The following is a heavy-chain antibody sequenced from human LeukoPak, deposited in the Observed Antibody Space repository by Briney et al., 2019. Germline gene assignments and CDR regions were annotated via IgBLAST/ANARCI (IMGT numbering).Heavy chain of an antibody. D-gene: IGHD4-17*01. CDR3: ARGFTVTSLDY. Sequence: SETLSLTCTVSGGSISSYYWSWIRQPPGTGLEWIGYIYYSGSTNYNPSLKSRVTISVDTSKNQFSLKLSSVTAADTAVYYCARGFTVTSLDYWGQGTLVTVSS. CDR1: GGSISSYY. J-gene: IGHJ4*02. V-gene: IGHV4-59*08. CDR2: IYYSGST.